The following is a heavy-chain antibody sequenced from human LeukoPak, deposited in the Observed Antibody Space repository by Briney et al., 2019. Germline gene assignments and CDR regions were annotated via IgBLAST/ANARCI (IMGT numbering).Heavy chain of an antibody. CDR2: IRYDGSNK. CDR3: ASGRKIYGSGSYFKGPFDY. CDR1: GFTFSSYG. J-gene: IGHJ4*02. Sequence: GGSLRLSCAASGFTFSSYGMHWVRQAPGKGLEWVAFIRYDGSNKYYADSVKGRFTISRDNSKNTLYLQMGSLRAEDMAVYYCASGRKIYGSGSYFKGPFDYWGQGTLVTISS. V-gene: IGHV3-30*02. D-gene: IGHD3-10*01.